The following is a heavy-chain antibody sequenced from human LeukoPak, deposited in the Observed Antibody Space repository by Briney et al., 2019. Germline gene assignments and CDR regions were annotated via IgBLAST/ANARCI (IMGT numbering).Heavy chain of an antibody. D-gene: IGHD2-2*01. CDR3: ARSGCSSTSCYLHNWFDP. CDR2: IVPILGIA. CDR1: GGTFSSYT. V-gene: IGHV1-69*02. Sequence: SVKVSCKASGGTFSSYTISWVRQAPGQGLEWMGRIVPILGIANYAQKFQGRVTITADKSTSTAYMELSSLRSEDTAVYYCARSGCSSTSCYLHNWFDPWGQGTLVTVSS. J-gene: IGHJ5*02.